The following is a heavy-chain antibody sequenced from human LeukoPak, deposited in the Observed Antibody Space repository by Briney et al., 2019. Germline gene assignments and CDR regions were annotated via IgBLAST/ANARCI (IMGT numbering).Heavy chain of an antibody. CDR2: IYYSGST. V-gene: IGHV4-59*01. J-gene: IGHJ4*02. D-gene: IGHD1-1*01. Sequence: SETLSLTCTVSGGSISSYYWSWIRQPPGKGLEWIGYIYYSGSTNYNPSLKSRVTISVDTSKNQFSLKLTSVTAADTAVYYCARGNWSFDYWGQGTLVTVSS. CDR3: ARGNWSFDY. CDR1: GGSISSYY.